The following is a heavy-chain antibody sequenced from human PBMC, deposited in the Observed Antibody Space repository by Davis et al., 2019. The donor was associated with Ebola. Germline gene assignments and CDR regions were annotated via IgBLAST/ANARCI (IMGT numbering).Heavy chain of an antibody. Sequence: SETLSLTCALYTGSFGGYYWSWIRQRPGKGLEWIGEINHSGSTNYNPSLKSRVTISVDTSKNQFSLKLSSVTAADTAVYFCARGPPKYDTSGLDYWGQGTLVTVSS. D-gene: IGHD3-22*01. V-gene: IGHV4-34*01. CDR2: INHSGST. CDR3: ARGPPKYDTSGLDY. CDR1: TGSFGGYY. J-gene: IGHJ4*02.